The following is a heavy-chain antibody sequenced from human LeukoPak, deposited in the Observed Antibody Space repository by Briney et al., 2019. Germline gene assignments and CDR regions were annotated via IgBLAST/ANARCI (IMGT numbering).Heavy chain of an antibody. Sequence: GGSLRLSCAASGFTFSNYVMIWVRQAPGKGLEWVSSISGSGGITYYADSVKGRFTISRDNSKNTLYLQMNSLRAEDTAVYYCAKRSRVTIFGVATGAFDIWGQGTMVTVSS. D-gene: IGHD3-3*01. J-gene: IGHJ3*02. CDR3: AKRSRVTIFGVATGAFDI. V-gene: IGHV3-23*01. CDR2: ISGSGGIT. CDR1: GFTFSNYV.